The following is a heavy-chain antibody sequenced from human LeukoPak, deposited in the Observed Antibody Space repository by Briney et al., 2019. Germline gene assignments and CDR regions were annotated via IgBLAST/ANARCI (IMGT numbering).Heavy chain of an antibody. CDR1: GYTFTSYD. V-gene: IGHV1-8*03. J-gene: IGHJ4*02. CDR3: ARDRRQLRGIQLKALYYFDY. D-gene: IGHD5-18*01. Sequence: GASVKVSCKASGYTFTSYDINWVRQATGQGLEWMGWMNPNSGNTGYAQKFQGRVTITRNTSISTAYMELSSLRSEDTAVYYCARDRRQLRGIQLKALYYFDYWGQGTLVTVSS. CDR2: MNPNSGNT.